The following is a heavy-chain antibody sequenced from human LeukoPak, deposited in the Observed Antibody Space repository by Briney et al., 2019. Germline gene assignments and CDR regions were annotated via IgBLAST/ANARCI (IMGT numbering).Heavy chain of an antibody. V-gene: IGHV3-23*01. CDR2: TSSSDAGT. CDR3: AKGGYYLDY. CDR1: GFTFDDYD. J-gene: IGHJ4*02. Sequence: GGSLRLSCAASGFTFDDYDMSWVRQAPGKGLEWVSATSSSDAGTYYADSVRGRFTISRDNSKNTLYLQMNSLRAEDTAVYYCAKGGYYLDYWGQGTLVTVSS. D-gene: IGHD3-10*01.